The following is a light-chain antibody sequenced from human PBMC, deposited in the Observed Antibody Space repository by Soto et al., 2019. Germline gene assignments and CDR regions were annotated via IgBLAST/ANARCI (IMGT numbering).Light chain of an antibody. Sequence: SYELTQPPSVSVAPRQTARITCGGDHIGGKSVHWYQQKPGQAPVLVVYDDRDRPSGIPERFSGSNSGNTATLAISSVEAGDEADYFCQVWDSSTDHRVFGGGTKLTVL. CDR1: HIGGKS. V-gene: IGLV3-21*02. CDR3: QVWDSSTDHRV. J-gene: IGLJ3*02. CDR2: DDR.